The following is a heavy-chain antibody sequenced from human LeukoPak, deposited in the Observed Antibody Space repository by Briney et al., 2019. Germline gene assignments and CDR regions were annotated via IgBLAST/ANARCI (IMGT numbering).Heavy chain of an antibody. CDR2: ISHSGST. CDR1: GASIAISNW. V-gene: IGHV4-4*02. CDR3: AQVWGY. Sequence: SETLSLTCAVSGASIAISNWWTWVRQPPEKGLEWIGEISHSGSTAYNPSLKSRVAVSIDKSKNQLSLILTSVTAADTAMYYCAQVWGYWGQGTLVTVSS. D-gene: IGHD3-16*01. J-gene: IGHJ4*02.